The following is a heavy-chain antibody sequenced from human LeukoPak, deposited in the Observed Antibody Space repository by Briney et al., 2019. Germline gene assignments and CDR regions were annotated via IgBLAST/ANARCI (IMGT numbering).Heavy chain of an antibody. V-gene: IGHV4-30-4*08. Sequence: SQTLSLTCTVSGGSISSGDYYWSWIRQPPGKGLEWIGYIYYSGSTYYNPSLKSRVTISVDTSKNQFSLKLSSVTAADTPVYYCASYEYYDFWCGYQDYYYMDVWGKGTTVTVSS. CDR1: GGSISSGDYY. CDR3: ASYEYYDFWCGYQDYYYMDV. D-gene: IGHD3-3*01. J-gene: IGHJ6*03. CDR2: IYYSGST.